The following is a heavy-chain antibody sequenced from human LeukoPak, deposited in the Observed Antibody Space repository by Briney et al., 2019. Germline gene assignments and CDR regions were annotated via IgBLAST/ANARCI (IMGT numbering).Heavy chain of an antibody. Sequence: SGGSLRLSCAASGFTVSSNYMYSGGSTYYADSVKGRFTISRDNSKNTLYLQMNSLRAEDTAVYYCARRAGGYSHPYDYWGQGTLVTVSS. CDR1: GFTVSSNY. J-gene: IGHJ4*02. CDR2: SGGST. D-gene: IGHD4-23*01. CDR3: ARRAGGYSHPYDY. V-gene: IGHV3-53*01.